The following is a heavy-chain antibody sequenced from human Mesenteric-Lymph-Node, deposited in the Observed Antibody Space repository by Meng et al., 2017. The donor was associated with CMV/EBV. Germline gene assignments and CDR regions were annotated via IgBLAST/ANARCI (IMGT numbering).Heavy chain of an antibody. CDR3: AREELVMMDPHFDS. V-gene: IGHV1-2*02. D-gene: IGHD3-16*01. CDR1: GSTFTGYF. Sequence: SGSTFTGYFLQWVRQAPGQGLEWMGWINPNSGATPYAQKFQGRVTLTRDTSISTAYLDLSRLTSDDTAVYYCAREELVMMDPHFDSWGQGTLVTVSS. J-gene: IGHJ5*01. CDR2: INPNSGAT.